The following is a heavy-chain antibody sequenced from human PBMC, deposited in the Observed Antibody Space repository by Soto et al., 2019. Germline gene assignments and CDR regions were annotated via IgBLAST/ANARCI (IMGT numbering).Heavy chain of an antibody. V-gene: IGHV3-30*03. CDR2: ISYDGSSK. Sequence: QVQLVESGGGVAQPGRSLRLSCVASIFSLRNYAMHWVRQAPGKGLELVAVISYDGSSKYYADSVKGRFTISRDDSKETVYLQMSSLRPEDTAVYYCARGEHYDILTAYSSGWGQGTLVTVSS. CDR3: ARGEHYDILTAYSSG. CDR1: IFSLRNYA. J-gene: IGHJ4*02. D-gene: IGHD3-9*01.